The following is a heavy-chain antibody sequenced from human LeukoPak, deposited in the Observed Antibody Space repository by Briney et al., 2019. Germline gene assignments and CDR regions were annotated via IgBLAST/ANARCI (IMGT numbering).Heavy chain of an antibody. Sequence: SETLSLTCTVSGGSISSYYWSWIRQPPGKGLEWIGYIYYSGSTNYNPSLKSRVTISVDTSKNQFSLKLSSVTAADTAVYYCARAGYQGGFDIWGQGTMVTVSS. V-gene: IGHV4-59*01. D-gene: IGHD2-2*01. CDR2: IYYSGST. CDR3: ARAGYQGGFDI. CDR1: GGSISSYY. J-gene: IGHJ3*02.